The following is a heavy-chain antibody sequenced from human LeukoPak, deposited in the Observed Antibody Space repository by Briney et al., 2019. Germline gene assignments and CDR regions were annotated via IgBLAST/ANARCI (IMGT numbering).Heavy chain of an antibody. CDR1: EFTFSNFA. CDR2: ITGSGTNT. V-gene: IGHV3-23*01. Sequence: QPGGTLRLSCATSEFTFSNFALSWVRRAPGKGLEWVSTITGSGTNTYYAVSVKGRFTISRDNSKNTLYLQMNSLRADDTAVYYCAKPLPLYDYIWGTYSDYFDCRGQGTLVTVSS. CDR3: AKPLPLYDYIWGTYSDYFDC. D-gene: IGHD3-16*01. J-gene: IGHJ4*02.